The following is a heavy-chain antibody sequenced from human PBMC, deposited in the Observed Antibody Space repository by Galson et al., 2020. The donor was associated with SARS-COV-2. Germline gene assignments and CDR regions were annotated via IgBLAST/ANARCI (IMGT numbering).Heavy chain of an antibody. CDR3: ARQGVNMIGLVTVPGWFFGL. J-gene: IGHJ2*01. CDR2: IYPSGST. V-gene: IGHV4-38-2*01. CDR1: GYSISTTNY. D-gene: IGHD3-22*01. Sequence: SQTLSLTCAVSGYSISTTNYWGWVRQPPGKGLEWIGSIYPSGSTYYNPSLKSRVTISLDTSRNQFSLTLHSVTAADTALYYCARQGVNMIGLVTVPGWFFGLWGRGTLGSVSS.